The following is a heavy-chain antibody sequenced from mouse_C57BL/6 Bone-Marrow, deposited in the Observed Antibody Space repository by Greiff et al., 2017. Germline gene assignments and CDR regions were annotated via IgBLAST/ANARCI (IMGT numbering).Heavy chain of an antibody. CDR3: ARNPRYDYAMDY. CDR2: ILPGSGST. V-gene: IGHV1-9*01. CDR1: GYTFSRYW. Sequence: QVQLQQSGAELMKPGASVKISCKATGYTFSRYWIEWVKQRPGHGLEWIGEILPGSGSTNYNEKFKGKATCTADTSSNTADMQLSSLPSEDSAVYYCARNPRYDYAMDYWGQGTSVTVAS. J-gene: IGHJ4*01. D-gene: IGHD2-14*01.